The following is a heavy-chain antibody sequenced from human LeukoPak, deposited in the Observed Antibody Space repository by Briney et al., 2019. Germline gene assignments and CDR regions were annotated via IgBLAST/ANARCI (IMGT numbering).Heavy chain of an antibody. D-gene: IGHD3/OR15-3a*01. CDR3: ARVDDGL. Sequence: GGSLRLSCAASGFPFSSYSVNWVRQAPGKGLGWVSSISSSSSYIYYADSVKGRFTISRDNAKKSLYLQMSSLRAEDAAVYYCARVDDGLWGQGALVTVSS. CDR1: GFPFSSYS. CDR2: ISSSSSYI. V-gene: IGHV3-21*01. J-gene: IGHJ4*02.